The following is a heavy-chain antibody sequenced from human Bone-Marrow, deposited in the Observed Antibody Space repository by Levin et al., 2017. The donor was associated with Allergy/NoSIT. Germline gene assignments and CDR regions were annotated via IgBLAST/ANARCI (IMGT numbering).Heavy chain of an antibody. CDR3: AKDAFRSADS. Sequence: QPGGSLRLSCAASGFTFNIHWMHWVRQAPGKGLEWVAMINTDGTQKFYVDSVKGRFTISRDNVKNSLYLEMNSLRVEDTAVYYCAKDAFRSADSWGQGTLVIVSS. CDR1: GFTFNIHW. CDR2: INTDGTQK. J-gene: IGHJ5*01. V-gene: IGHV3-7*01.